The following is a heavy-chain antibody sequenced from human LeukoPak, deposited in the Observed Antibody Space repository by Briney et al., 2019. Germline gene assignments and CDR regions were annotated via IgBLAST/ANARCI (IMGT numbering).Heavy chain of an antibody. J-gene: IGHJ4*02. CDR1: GFTVSSNS. V-gene: IGHV3-53*01. Sequence: PGGSLRLSCTVSGFTVSSNSWSWVRQAPGKGLEWVSFIYSGVNTHYSDSVKGRFTISRDNSKNTLYLQMNSLRAEDTAIYYCAKDRVIGYSYGDIIDYWGQGTLVTVSS. D-gene: IGHD5-18*01. CDR2: IYSGVNT. CDR3: AKDRVIGYSYGDIIDY.